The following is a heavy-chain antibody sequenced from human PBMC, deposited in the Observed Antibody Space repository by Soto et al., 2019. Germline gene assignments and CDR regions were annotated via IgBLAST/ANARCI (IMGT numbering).Heavy chain of an antibody. V-gene: IGHV1-2*04. J-gene: IGHJ3*02. Sequence: ASVKVSCKASGYTFTGYYMHWVRQAPGQGLEWMGWINPNSGGTNYAQKFQGWVTMTRDTSISTAYMELSRLRSDDTAAYYCATSSGWYDLAFDIWGQGTMVTVSS. CDR2: INPNSGGT. CDR3: ATSSGWYDLAFDI. CDR1: GYTFTGYY. D-gene: IGHD6-19*01.